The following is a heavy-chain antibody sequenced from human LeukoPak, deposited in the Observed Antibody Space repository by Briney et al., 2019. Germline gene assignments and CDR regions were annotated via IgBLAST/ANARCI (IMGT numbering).Heavy chain of an antibody. J-gene: IGHJ4*02. D-gene: IGHD6-13*01. V-gene: IGHV4-4*02. CDR2: IHQSGDT. Sequence: PGGSLRLSCAASGFTFNNAWMSWVRQAPGKGLEWVGYIHQSGDTYSNPSLKSRATVSMDRSRNQFSLNLSSVTAADTAVYYCARLIAADPQLDCWGQGILVTVSS. CDR1: GFTFNNAW. CDR3: ARLIAADPQLDC.